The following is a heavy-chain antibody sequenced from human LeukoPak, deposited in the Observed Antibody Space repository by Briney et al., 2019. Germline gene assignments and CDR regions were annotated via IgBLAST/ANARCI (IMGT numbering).Heavy chain of an antibody. CDR3: AITVTEGYYYYYGMDV. Sequence: SETLSLTCTVSGGSISSSSYYWGWIRQPPGKGLEWIVSIYYSGSTYYNPSLKSRVTISVDTSKNQFSLKLSSVTAADTAVYYCAITVTEGYYYYYGMDVWGQGTTVTVSS. D-gene: IGHD4-17*01. CDR1: GGSISSSSYY. V-gene: IGHV4-39*01. J-gene: IGHJ6*02. CDR2: IYYSGST.